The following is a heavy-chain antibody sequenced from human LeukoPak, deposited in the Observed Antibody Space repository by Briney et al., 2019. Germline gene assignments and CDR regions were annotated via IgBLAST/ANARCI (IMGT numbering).Heavy chain of an antibody. D-gene: IGHD3-22*01. J-gene: IGHJ4*02. CDR2: IIPILGIA. V-gene: IGHV1-69*02. CDR1: GYTFTGYY. CDR3: ARQYYDSSGYYKDQDYYFDY. Sequence: ASVKVSCKASGYTFTGYYMHWVRQAPGQGLEWMGRIIPILGIANYAQKFQGRVTITADKSTSTAYMELSSLRSEDTAVYYCARQYYDSSGYYKDQDYYFDYWGQGTLVTVSS.